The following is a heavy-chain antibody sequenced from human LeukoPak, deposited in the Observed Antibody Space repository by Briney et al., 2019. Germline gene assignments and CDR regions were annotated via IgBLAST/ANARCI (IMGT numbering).Heavy chain of an antibody. Sequence: GGSLRLSCAASGFVFDDYAMHWVRQAPGKGLEWVSGIRWNGGGIAYADSVKGRFTISRDNAKNSLYLQMNSLRAEDTAVYYCARSVTDSSGYYYGYWGQGTLVTVSS. D-gene: IGHD3-22*01. CDR3: ARSVTDSSGYYYGY. CDR1: GFVFDDYA. J-gene: IGHJ4*02. V-gene: IGHV3-9*01. CDR2: IRWNGGGI.